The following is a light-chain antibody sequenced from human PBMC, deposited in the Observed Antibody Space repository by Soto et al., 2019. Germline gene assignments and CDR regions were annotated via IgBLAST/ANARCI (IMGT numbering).Light chain of an antibody. Sequence: EIVMTQSPATLSVSPGERATLSCRASQSVSSNLAWYQQKPGQAPRLLIYGASTRATGIPARFSGSGSGTEFYLTISSLQSEDIAVYYCQQYNNWPPYTFGQGTKLEIK. V-gene: IGKV3-15*01. J-gene: IGKJ2*01. CDR2: GAS. CDR1: QSVSSN. CDR3: QQYNNWPPYT.